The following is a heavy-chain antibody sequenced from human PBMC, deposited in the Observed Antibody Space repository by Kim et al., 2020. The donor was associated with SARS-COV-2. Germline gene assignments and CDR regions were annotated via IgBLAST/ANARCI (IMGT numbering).Heavy chain of an antibody. V-gene: IGHV4-39*01. J-gene: IGHJ4*02. Sequence: YTPSRKSRGTISVDTSKNQFSLKLSSVTAAETAVYCCERRVRIAAREFDYWGQGTLVTVSS. D-gene: IGHD6-6*01. CDR3: ERRVRIAAREFDY.